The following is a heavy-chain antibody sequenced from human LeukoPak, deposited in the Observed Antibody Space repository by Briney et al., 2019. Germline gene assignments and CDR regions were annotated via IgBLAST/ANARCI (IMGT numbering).Heavy chain of an antibody. J-gene: IGHJ4*02. Sequence: GGSLRLSCAASGFTFSSAWMTWVRQAPGKGLEWVGRIKSNTDGGTVDYAAPVKGRFTISRDDSKNTLYLEINNLKAEDTAVYYCSRRRSGFLDYWGQGTLVTVS. V-gene: IGHV3-15*01. D-gene: IGHD3-22*01. CDR2: IKSNTDGGTV. CDR1: GFTFSSAW. CDR3: SRRRSGFLDY.